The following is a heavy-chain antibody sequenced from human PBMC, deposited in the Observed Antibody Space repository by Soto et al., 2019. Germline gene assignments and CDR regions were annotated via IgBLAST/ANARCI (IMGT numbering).Heavy chain of an antibody. V-gene: IGHV4-59*01. CDR2: IYYSGST. J-gene: IGHJ6*02. CDR1: GGSISSYY. Sequence: SETLSLTCTVSGGSISSYYWSWIRQPPGKGLEWIGYIYYSGSTNYNPSLKSRVTISVDTSKNQFSLKLSSVTAADTAVYYCARAPTNGQGYYYYGMDVWGQGTTVTVSS. CDR3: ARAPTNGQGYYYYGMDV. D-gene: IGHD1-1*01.